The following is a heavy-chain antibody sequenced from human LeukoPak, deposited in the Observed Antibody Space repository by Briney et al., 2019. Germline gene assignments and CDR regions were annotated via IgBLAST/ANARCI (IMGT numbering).Heavy chain of an antibody. CDR1: GYSISSSYSY. D-gene: IGHD3-22*01. CDR3: TRAASSGPLFTYHMDV. J-gene: IGHJ6*03. Sequence: SETLSLTCTVSGYSISSSYSYWGWIRQPPGKGLEWIGNIYYSGSTYYNPSLKSRATISVDTSKNQFSLKLTSVTAADTAVYYCTRAASSGPLFTYHMDVWGKGTTVTVSS. V-gene: IGHV4-39*07. CDR2: IYYSGST.